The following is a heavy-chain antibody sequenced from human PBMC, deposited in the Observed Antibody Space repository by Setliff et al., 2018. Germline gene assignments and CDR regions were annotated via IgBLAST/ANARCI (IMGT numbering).Heavy chain of an antibody. CDR2: INTNTGNP. CDR1: GYTFRSYG. D-gene: IGHD6-6*01. J-gene: IGHJ4*02. V-gene: IGHV7-4-1*02. Sequence: ASVKVSCKASGYTFRSYGINWVRQAPGQGLEWMGWINTNTGNPTYAQGFTGRFVFSLDTSVSTAYLQINSLEAEDTAVYHCARGSGTYASSSRVFHYWGQGTLVTVSS. CDR3: ARGSGTYASSSRVFHY.